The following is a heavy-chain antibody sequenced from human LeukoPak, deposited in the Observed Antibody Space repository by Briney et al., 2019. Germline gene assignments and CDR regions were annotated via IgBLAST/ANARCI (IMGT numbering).Heavy chain of an antibody. CDR3: AREGTMVRGVPY. CDR2: IRYDGSNK. Sequence: GGSLRLSCAASGLTFSKYSMTWVRQAPGKGLEWVAFIRYDGSNKYYADSVKGRFTISRDNAKNSLYLQMNSLRAEDTAVYYCAREGTMVRGVPYWGQGTLVTVSS. D-gene: IGHD3-10*01. J-gene: IGHJ4*02. CDR1: GLTFSKYS. V-gene: IGHV3-30*02.